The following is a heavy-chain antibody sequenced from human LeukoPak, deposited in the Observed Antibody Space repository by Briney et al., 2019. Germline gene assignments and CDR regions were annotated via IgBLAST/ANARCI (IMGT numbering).Heavy chain of an antibody. CDR1: GFTFSSYA. J-gene: IGHJ4*02. Sequence: GGSLRLSCAASGFTFSSYAMSWVRQAPGKGLEWVSAISGSGRTTYYADSVKGRFTISRDNAKNTLYLQMNSLRAEDSAVYYCARAGAYHFDNWGQGTLVTVSS. CDR2: ISGSGRTT. V-gene: IGHV3-23*01. CDR3: ARAGAYHFDN. D-gene: IGHD3-16*01.